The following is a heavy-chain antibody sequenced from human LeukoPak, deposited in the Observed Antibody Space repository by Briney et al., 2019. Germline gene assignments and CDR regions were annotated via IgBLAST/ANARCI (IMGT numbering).Heavy chain of an antibody. CDR2: INPNSGGT. CDR1: GYTFTGYY. CDR3: ARSKGDYSGSYHGY. V-gene: IGHV1-2*02. J-gene: IGHJ4*02. D-gene: IGHD1-26*01. Sequence: ASVKVSCKASGYTFTGYYMHWVRQAPGQGLEWMGWINPNSGGTNYAQKFQGRVTMTRDTSISTAYMELSRLRSDDTAVYYCARSKGDYSGSYHGYWGQGTLVTVSS.